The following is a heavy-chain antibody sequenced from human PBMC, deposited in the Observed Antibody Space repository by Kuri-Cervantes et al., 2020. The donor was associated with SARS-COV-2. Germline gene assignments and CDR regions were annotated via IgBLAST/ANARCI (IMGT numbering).Heavy chain of an antibody. V-gene: IGHV1-69*13. CDR1: GGTFSSYA. D-gene: IGHD3-3*01. Sequence: SVKVSCKASGGTFSSYAISWVRQAPGQGLEWMGGIIPIFGTANYAQKFQGRVTITADESTSTAYMEPSSLRSEDTAVYYCARSLRITIFGVVIVNEYFQHWGQGTLVTVSS. CDR2: IIPIFGTA. J-gene: IGHJ1*01. CDR3: ARSLRITIFGVVIVNEYFQH.